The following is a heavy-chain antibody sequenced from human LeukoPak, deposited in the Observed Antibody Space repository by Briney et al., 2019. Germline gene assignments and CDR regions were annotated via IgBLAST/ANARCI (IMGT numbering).Heavy chain of an antibody. V-gene: IGHV3-30-3*01. D-gene: IGHD3-10*01. CDR3: ARRVEGRGSYHNYAMDV. CDR2: ISYDGGIK. CDR1: GFTFSTHS. J-gene: IGHJ6*02. Sequence: GGSLRLSCAASGFTFSTHSMHWVRQAPGKGLEWVAIISYDGGIKYYADSVKGRFTIARDNSKNTLYLQMNSLRIEDTAVYYCARRVEGRGSYHNYAMDVWGQGATVTVS.